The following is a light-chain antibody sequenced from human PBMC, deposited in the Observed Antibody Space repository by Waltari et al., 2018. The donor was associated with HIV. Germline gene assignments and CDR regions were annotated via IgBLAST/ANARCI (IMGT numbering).Light chain of an antibody. Sequence: SYEVTQTPSVSVSPGQTASLTCSGEEVQYKYVCWYQQRPGQSPSLVMYEDSKRPSGIPERFSGSNSGNTATLTISGTQVTDEADYYCQVCDSSPGTVVFGGGTKLTVL. CDR2: EDS. V-gene: IGLV3-1*01. CDR1: EVQYKY. CDR3: QVCDSSPGTVV. J-gene: IGLJ2*01.